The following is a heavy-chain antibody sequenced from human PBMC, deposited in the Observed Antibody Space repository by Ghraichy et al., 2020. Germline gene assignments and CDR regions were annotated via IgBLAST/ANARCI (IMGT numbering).Heavy chain of an antibody. Sequence: GGSLRLSCAASGFTFSSYTLHWVRQAPGKGLEWVAVISYDGSNKYYADSVKGRFTISRDNSKNTLYLQMNSLRAEATAVYYWASVGGAAPHFDCWGQGTLVTVSS. CDR1: GFTFSSYT. CDR3: ASVGGAAPHFDC. D-gene: IGHD1-26*01. CDR2: ISYDGSNK. J-gene: IGHJ4*02. V-gene: IGHV3-30-3*01.